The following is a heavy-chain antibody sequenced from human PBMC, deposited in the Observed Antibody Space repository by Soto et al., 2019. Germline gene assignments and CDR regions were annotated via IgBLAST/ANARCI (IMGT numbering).Heavy chain of an antibody. Sequence: SETLSLTCTVSAGSISSYYWSWIRQPPGKGLEWIGYIYYSGSPNYNPSLKSRVTISVDTSKNQFSLKLSSVTAADTAVYYCASSTIAAAGFYYSGMDVWGRGTTVTVSS. V-gene: IGHV4-59*01. CDR2: IYYSGSP. J-gene: IGHJ6*02. CDR3: ASSTIAAAGFYYSGMDV. CDR1: AGSISSYY. D-gene: IGHD6-13*01.